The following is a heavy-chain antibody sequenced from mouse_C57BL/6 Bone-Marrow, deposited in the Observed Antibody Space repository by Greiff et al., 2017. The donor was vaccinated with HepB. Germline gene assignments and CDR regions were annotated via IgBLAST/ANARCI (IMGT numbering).Heavy chain of an antibody. D-gene: IGHD2-2*01. CDR2: INPYNGGT. V-gene: IGHV1-19*01. Sequence: VQLKQSGPVLVKPGASVKMSCKASGYTFTDYYMNWVKQSHGKSLEWIGVINPYNGGTSYNQKFKGKATLTVDKSSSTAYMELNSRTSEDSAVYYWARSRGYDYYARDYWGQGTSVTVSS. CDR3: ARSRGYDYYARDY. J-gene: IGHJ4*01. CDR1: GYTFTDYY.